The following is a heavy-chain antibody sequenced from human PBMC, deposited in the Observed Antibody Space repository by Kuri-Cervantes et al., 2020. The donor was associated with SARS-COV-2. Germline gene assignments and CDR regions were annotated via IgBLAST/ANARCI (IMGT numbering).Heavy chain of an antibody. CDR3: ARDPDDILTGPFDY. CDR2: ISSDETNK. V-gene: IGHV3-30*04. Sequence: GGSLRLSCVASGFTFSSYAMHWVRQAPGRGLQWVAVISSDETNKYYADSVKGRFTISRDNSKNTLYLQMNSLRAEDTAVYYCARDPDDILTGPFDYWGQGTLVTVSS. J-gene: IGHJ4*02. D-gene: IGHD3-9*01. CDR1: GFTFSSYA.